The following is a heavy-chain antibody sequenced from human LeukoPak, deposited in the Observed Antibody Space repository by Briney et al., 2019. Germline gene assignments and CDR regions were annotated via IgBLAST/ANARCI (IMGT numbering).Heavy chain of an antibody. V-gene: IGHV4-34*01. J-gene: IGHJ3*02. Sequence: SETLSLTCAVYGGSFSGYYWSWIRQPPGKGLEWIGEINHSGSTYYNPSLKSRVTISLDTSRNQFSLKLNSVTAADTAVYYCAKSNGYGLVDIWGQGTMVTVSS. CDR1: GGSFSGYY. D-gene: IGHD3-10*01. CDR2: INHSGST. CDR3: AKSNGYGLVDI.